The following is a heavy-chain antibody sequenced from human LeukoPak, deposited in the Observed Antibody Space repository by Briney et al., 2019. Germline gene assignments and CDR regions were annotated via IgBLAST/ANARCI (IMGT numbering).Heavy chain of an antibody. CDR3: ARGDFWSGAPTD. D-gene: IGHD3-3*01. V-gene: IGHV4-59*01. J-gene: IGHJ4*02. Sequence: SETLSLTCTVSGGPISRYYWSWIRQPPGTGLEWIGYIYYTGRADYNPSLKSRVSMSVDTSKNQFSLRVNSMTAADTAVYYCARGDFWSGAPTDWGQGTLVTVSS. CDR1: GGPISRYY. CDR2: IYYTGRA.